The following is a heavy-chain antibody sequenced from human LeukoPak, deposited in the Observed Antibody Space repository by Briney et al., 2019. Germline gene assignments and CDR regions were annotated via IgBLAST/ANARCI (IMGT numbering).Heavy chain of an antibody. CDR2: IYYSGST. Sequence: SETLSLTCTVSGGSISSSSYYWGWIRQPPGKGLEWIGSIYYSGSTYYNPSLKSRVTISVDTSKNQFSLKLSSVTAADTAVYYCARLRRDSGYDLGGGYYYYYYMDVWGKGTTVTISS. J-gene: IGHJ6*03. D-gene: IGHD5-12*01. CDR3: ARLRRDSGYDLGGGYYYYYYMDV. CDR1: GGSISSSSYY. V-gene: IGHV4-39*07.